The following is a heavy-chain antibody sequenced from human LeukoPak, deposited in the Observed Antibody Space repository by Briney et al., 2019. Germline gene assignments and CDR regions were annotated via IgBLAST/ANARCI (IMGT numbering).Heavy chain of an antibody. V-gene: IGHV1-8*01. J-gene: IGHJ4*02. Sequence: GASVKVSCKASGYTFTSYDINWVRQATGQGLEWMGWMDPNSGDTVYVQKFQGRVTMTRNTSISTAYMELSSLRSEDTAVYYCARVTMVRGVDYWGQGTLVTVSS. CDR1: GYTFTSYD. CDR2: MDPNSGDT. D-gene: IGHD3-10*01. CDR3: ARVTMVRGVDY.